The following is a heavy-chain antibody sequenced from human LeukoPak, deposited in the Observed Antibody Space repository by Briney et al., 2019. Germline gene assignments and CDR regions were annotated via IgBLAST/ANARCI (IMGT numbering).Heavy chain of an antibody. CDR1: GYSFTSYW. Sequence: GESLKISCKGSGYSFTSYWIGWVRQMPGKGLEWMGIIYPGDSDTRYSPSFQGRVTISADKSISTAYLQWSSLKASDTAMYYCARLAYCGGDCYSASPDYWGQGTLVTVSS. CDR3: ARLAYCGGDCYSASPDY. V-gene: IGHV5-51*01. D-gene: IGHD2-21*02. CDR2: IYPGDSDT. J-gene: IGHJ4*02.